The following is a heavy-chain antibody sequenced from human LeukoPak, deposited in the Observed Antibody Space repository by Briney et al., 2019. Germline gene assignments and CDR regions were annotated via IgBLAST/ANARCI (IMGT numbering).Heavy chain of an antibody. CDR3: AAMVPYYYYGMDV. Sequence: PGGSLRLSCAASGFTFSSYAMSWVRQAPGKGLEWVSANSGSGGSTYYADSVKGRFTISRDNSKNTLYLQMNSLRAEDTAVYYCAAMVPYYYYGMDVWGQGTTVTVSS. D-gene: IGHD3-10*01. CDR2: NSGSGGST. CDR1: GFTFSSYA. J-gene: IGHJ6*02. V-gene: IGHV3-23*01.